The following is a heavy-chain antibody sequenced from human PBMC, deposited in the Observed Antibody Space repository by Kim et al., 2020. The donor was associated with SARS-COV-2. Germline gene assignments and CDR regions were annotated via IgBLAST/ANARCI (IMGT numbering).Heavy chain of an antibody. CDR3: VNPGGYSSGWRWILGDYYYYGMDV. CDR2: ISSNGGST. D-gene: IGHD6-19*01. CDR1: GFTFSSYA. Sequence: GGSLRLSCSASGFTFSSYAMHWVRQAPGKGLEYVSAISSNGGSTYYADSVKGRFSISRDNSKNTLYLQMSSLRAEDTAVYYCVNPGGYSSGWRWILGDYYYYGMDVWGQGTTVTVSS. V-gene: IGHV3-64D*06. J-gene: IGHJ6*02.